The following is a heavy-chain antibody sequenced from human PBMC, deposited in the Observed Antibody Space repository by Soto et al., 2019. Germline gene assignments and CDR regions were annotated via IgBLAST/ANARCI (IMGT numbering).Heavy chain of an antibody. J-gene: IGHJ6*02. CDR1: EFTFDKYY. Sequence: GGSLRLSCAASEFTFDKYYMTWVRQAPGKGPEWVANIKPDGSEQYYVDSVKGRFTISRDNANNSLYLQMNSLRAEDTAVYFCARGNWNYYYGFDVWGQGTTVTVS. CDR2: IKPDGSEQ. CDR3: ARGNWNYYYGFDV. V-gene: IGHV3-7*01. D-gene: IGHD1-20*01.